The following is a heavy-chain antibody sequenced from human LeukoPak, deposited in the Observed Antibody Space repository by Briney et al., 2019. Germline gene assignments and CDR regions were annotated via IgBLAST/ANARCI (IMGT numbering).Heavy chain of an antibody. Sequence: PSETLSLTCAVYGGSISGYYWSWIRQPPGKGLEWIGEINHSGSTNYNPSLKSRVTISVDTAKNQFSLKLSSVTAADTAVYYCARGRGCSGGSCYFPYYYYYMDVWGKGTTVTVSS. CDR3: ARGRGCSGGSCYFPYYYYYMDV. V-gene: IGHV4-34*01. D-gene: IGHD2-15*01. CDR2: INHSGST. CDR1: GGSISGYY. J-gene: IGHJ6*03.